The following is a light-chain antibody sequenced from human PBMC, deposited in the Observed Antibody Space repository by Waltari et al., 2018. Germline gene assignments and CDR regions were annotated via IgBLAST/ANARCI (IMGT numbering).Light chain of an antibody. V-gene: IGKV3-15*01. CDR2: GAS. J-gene: IGKJ4*01. CDR3: QQYNNWPRT. Sequence: IVMTQSPATLSVSPGERATLSCRPSQSVSSNLAWYQQKPGQAPRLLIYGASTRATGIPARFSGSGSGTEFTLTISSLQSEDFAVYYCQQYNNWPRTFGGGTKVEIK. CDR1: QSVSSN.